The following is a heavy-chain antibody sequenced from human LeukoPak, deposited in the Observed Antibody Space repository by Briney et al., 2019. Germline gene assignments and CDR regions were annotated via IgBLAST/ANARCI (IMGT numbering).Heavy chain of an antibody. V-gene: IGHV3-21*01. J-gene: IGHJ3*02. Sequence: GGSLRLSCAASGFTFSYYSMNWVRQAPGKGLEWVSSISSSSSYIYYADSVRGRFTISRDNAKNSLYLQMNSLRADDTAVYYCARAKVVAATDDAFDIWGQGTMVTASP. D-gene: IGHD2-15*01. CDR3: ARAKVVAATDDAFDI. CDR2: ISSSSSYI. CDR1: GFTFSYYS.